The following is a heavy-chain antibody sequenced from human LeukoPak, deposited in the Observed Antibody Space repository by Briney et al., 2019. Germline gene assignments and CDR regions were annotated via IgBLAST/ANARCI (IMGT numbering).Heavy chain of an antibody. D-gene: IGHD6-13*01. CDR1: GFTFDDYG. CDR2: INWNGGST. CDR3: AGLTGIAAAGYFDY. Sequence: PGGSLRLSCAASGFTFDDYGMSWVRQAPGKGLEWVSGINWNGGSTGYADSVKGRFTISRDNAKNSLYLQMNSLRAEDTALYYCAGLTGIAAAGYFDYWGQGTLVTVSS. J-gene: IGHJ4*02. V-gene: IGHV3-20*04.